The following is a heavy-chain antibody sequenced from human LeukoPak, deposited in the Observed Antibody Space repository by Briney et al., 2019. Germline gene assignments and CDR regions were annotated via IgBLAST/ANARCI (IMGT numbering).Heavy chain of an antibody. CDR3: ARAGMEYGMDV. CDR2: MNPNSGNT. V-gene: IGHV1-8*01. Sequence: ASVKVSCKASGYTFTSYDINWVRQATGQGLEWMGWMNPNSGNTGYAQKFQGRVTMTRNTSISTAYVELSSPRSEDTAVYYCARAGMEYGMDVWGQGTTVTVSS. D-gene: IGHD6-13*01. CDR1: GYTFTSYD. J-gene: IGHJ6*02.